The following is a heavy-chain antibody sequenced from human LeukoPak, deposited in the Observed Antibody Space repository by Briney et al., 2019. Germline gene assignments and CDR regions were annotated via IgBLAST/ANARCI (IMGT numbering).Heavy chain of an antibody. J-gene: IGHJ4*02. D-gene: IGHD3-10*01. CDR3: ARGRLLYGSGSYIDC. V-gene: IGHV4-34*01. CDR2: INHSGST. CDR1: GGSFSGYY. Sequence: SETLSLTCAVYGGSFSGYYWSWIRQPPGKGLEWIGEINHSGSTNYNPSLKSRVTISVDTSKNQFSLKLSSVTAADTAVYYCARGRLLYGSGSYIDCWGQGTLVTVSS.